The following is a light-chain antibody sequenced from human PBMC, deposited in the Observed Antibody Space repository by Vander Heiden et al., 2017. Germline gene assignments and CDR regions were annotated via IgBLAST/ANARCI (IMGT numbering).Light chain of an antibody. CDR1: SSDVVGHNY. J-gene: IGLJ2*01. V-gene: IGLV2-14*01. CDR2: DVR. CDR3: SSYTSSSTLV. Sequence: QSALTHPASVSGSPGQSITISCTGTSSDVVGHNYVSWYQQQPGKAPKLMNYDVRNRPEGADKRFSGYKAGNTASLTISGLQAEEEADYYCSSYTSSSTLVFGGGTKLTVL.